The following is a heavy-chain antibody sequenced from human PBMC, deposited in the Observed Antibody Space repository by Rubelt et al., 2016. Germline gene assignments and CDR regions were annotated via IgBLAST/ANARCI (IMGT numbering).Heavy chain of an antibody. CDR3: ARAVTDEPGGAFDV. J-gene: IGHJ3*01. D-gene: IGHD4-23*01. V-gene: IGHV3-13*01. CDR2: IGTGGDT. Sequence: EVQLVESGGGLVQPGGSVRLSCAASGFILSNYNMYWVRQVTGKSLEWVSAIGTGGDTYYADSVKGRFTFSRENAKSSLSLQMNSLRAGVSAVYYCARAVTDEPGGAFDVWGQGTVVTVSS. CDR1: GFILSNYN.